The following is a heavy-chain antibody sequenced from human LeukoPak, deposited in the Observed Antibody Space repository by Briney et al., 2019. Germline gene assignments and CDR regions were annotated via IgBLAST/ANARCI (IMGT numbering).Heavy chain of an antibody. V-gene: IGHV3-30*02. CDR1: GFTFSSYG. D-gene: IGHD3-22*01. CDR3: AKDKTYYYDDSGFDY. J-gene: IGHJ4*02. CDR2: IRYDENNK. Sequence: PGGSLRLSCAASGFTFSSYGMHWVRQAPGKGLEWVAFIRYDENNKYYADSVKGRFTISRDNSKNTLYLQMHSLRAEDTAVYYCAKDKTYYYDDSGFDYWGQGTLVTVSS.